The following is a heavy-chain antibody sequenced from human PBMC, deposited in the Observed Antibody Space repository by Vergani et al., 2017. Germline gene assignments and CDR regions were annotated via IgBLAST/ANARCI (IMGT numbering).Heavy chain of an antibody. J-gene: IGHJ5*02. CDR2: INPITETP. CDR1: GYTFTTYA. V-gene: IGHV7-4-1*01. Sequence: QAQLVQSGPELKKPGAPVKVSCKASGYTFTTYAPHWVRQAPGQGLEWLGWINPITETPTYAQAFTGRFVFTMDTSVNTAFLQIRCLTAEDTALYYCARARRGRIAVSAADTWGQGTQVTVSS. CDR3: ARARRGRIAVSAADT. D-gene: IGHD6-19*01.